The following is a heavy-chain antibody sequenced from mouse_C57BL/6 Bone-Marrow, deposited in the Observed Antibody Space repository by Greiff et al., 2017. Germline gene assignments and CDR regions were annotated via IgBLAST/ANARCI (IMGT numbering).Heavy chain of an antibody. CDR1: GYTFTSYW. V-gene: IGHV1-55*01. CDR2: IYPTSGRT. Sequence: QVQLQQPGAELVKPGASVKMSCKASGYTFTSYWITWVKQRPGQGLEWIGDIYPTSGRTNYNEKFKSKAILTVATSSNTAYMQLSSLTSEDSAVFYGGKWGARGGGFGYWGQGTTLTVSS. J-gene: IGHJ2*01. CDR3: GKWGARGGGFGY.